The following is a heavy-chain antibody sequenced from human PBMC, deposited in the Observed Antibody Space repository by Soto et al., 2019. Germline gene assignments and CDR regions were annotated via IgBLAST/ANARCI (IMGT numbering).Heavy chain of an antibody. CDR3: ARTPSTYCSSTSCYGWSYYYYYMDV. J-gene: IGHJ6*03. CDR1: GGSFSGYY. V-gene: IGHV4-34*01. CDR2: INHSGST. Sequence: SETLSLTCAVYGGSFSGYYLSWIRQPPGKGLEWIGEINHSGSTNYNPSLKSRVTISVDTSKNQFSLKLSSVTAADTAVYYCARTPSTYCSSTSCYGWSYYYYYMDVWGKGTTVTVSS. D-gene: IGHD2-2*01.